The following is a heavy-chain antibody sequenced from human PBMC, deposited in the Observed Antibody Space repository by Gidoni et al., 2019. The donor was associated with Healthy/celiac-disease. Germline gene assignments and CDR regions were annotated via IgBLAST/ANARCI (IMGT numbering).Heavy chain of an antibody. V-gene: IGHV3-11*01. CDR2: ISSSGSTI. Sequence: QVQLVASGGGLVKPGGSRRLSCADSGFTVSDYYRSWLRQAPGKGLEWVSYISSSGSTIYYADSVKGRFTISRDNATHSLYLQMNSLRAEDTAVYYCARAATHDWGWPGYWYFDLWGRGTLVTVSS. CDR3: ARAATHDWGWPGYWYFDL. D-gene: IGHD7-27*01. CDR1: GFTVSDYY. J-gene: IGHJ2*01.